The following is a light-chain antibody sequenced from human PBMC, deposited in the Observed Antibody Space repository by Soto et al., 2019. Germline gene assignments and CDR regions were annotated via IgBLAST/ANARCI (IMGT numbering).Light chain of an antibody. CDR2: EVT. CDR3: SSYTNINTRACV. CDR1: SGDIGSYNR. V-gene: IGLV2-14*01. Sequence: QSALTRPASVSGSPGQSITISCTGTSGDIGSYNRVSWYQQHPGKAPKLIIYEVTDRPSGVSNRFSGSKSGNTASLAISGLPAEDAAEYYCSSYTNINTRACVFGTGTKVTVL. J-gene: IGLJ1*01.